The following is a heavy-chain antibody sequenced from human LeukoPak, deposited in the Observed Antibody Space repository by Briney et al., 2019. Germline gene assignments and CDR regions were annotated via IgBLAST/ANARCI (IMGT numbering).Heavy chain of an antibody. V-gene: IGHV4-39*01. CDR3: ARQAPLLLWFGDKYYFDY. D-gene: IGHD3-10*01. CDR1: GGSISSSSYY. J-gene: IGHJ4*02. CDR2: IYYSGST. Sequence: SETLSLTCTVSGGSISSSSYYWSWIRQPPGKGLEWIGSIYYSGSTYYNPSLKSRVTISVDTSKNQFSLKLSSVTAADTAVYYCARQAPLLLWFGDKYYFDYWGQGTLVTVSS.